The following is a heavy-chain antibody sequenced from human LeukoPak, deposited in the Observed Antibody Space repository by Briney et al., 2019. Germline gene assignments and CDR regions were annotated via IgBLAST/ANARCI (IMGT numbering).Heavy chain of an antibody. CDR2: IYYSGST. J-gene: IGHJ4*02. CDR1: GGSISSYY. D-gene: IGHD6-13*01. Sequence: PSETLSLTCTVSGGSISSYYWSWIRQPPGKGLEWIGYIYYSGSTNYNPSLKSRVTISVDTSKNQFSLKLSSVTAADTAVYYCARDKTGYSSSWYFDYWGQGTLVTVSS. CDR3: ARDKTGYSSSWYFDY. V-gene: IGHV4-59*01.